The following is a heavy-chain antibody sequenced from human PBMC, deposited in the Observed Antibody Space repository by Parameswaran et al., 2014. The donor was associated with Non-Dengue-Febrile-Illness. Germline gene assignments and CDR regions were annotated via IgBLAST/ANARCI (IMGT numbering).Heavy chain of an antibody. CDR1: TFPFSSSW. CDR2: MNQDGSKI. CDR3: ARDPEWGALDY. V-gene: IGHV3-7*01. Sequence: GGSLRLSCAASTFPFSSSWMTWVRQAPGRGLEWVAIMNQDGSKISYVDSVKGRFTISRDNAKNSLFLQMNSLTAQDTAVYYCARDPEWGALDYWGQGTLVTVSS. J-gene: IGHJ4*02. D-gene: IGHD3-16*01.